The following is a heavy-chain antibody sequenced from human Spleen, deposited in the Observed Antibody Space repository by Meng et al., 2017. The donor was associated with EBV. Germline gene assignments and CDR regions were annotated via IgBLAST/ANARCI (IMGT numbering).Heavy chain of an antibody. CDR2: VYYSGST. J-gene: IGHJ5*02. V-gene: IGHV4-61*01. CDR1: GGSVSSTSYY. D-gene: IGHD3-10*01. Sequence: HVQPQESGPGLVKPSETLSLTCTVSGGSVSSTSYYWSWIRQPPGKRLEWIGYVYYSGSTNYNPSLKSRVTISVDTSKNQFSLNLYSVTAADTAVYYCARENPARGNWFDPWGQGALVTVSS. CDR3: ARENPARGNWFDP.